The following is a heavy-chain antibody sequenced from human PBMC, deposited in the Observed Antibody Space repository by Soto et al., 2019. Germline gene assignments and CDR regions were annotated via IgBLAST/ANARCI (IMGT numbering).Heavy chain of an antibody. CDR2: ISSSSSTI. CDR3: ARDRLLWFGELFDSNYFDY. CDR1: GFTFSSYS. V-gene: IGHV3-48*02. J-gene: IGHJ4*02. Sequence: GGSLRLSCAASGFTFSSYSMNWVRQAPGKGLEWVSYISSSSSTIYYADSVKGRFTISRDNAKNSLYLQMNSLRDEDTAVYYCARDRLLWFGELFDSNYFDYWGQGTLVTVSS. D-gene: IGHD3-10*01.